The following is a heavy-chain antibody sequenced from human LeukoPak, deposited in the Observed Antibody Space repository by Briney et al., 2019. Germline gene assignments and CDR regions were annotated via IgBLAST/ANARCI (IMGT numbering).Heavy chain of an antibody. D-gene: IGHD5-12*01. Sequence: GASVKVSCKVSGYTLTELSMHWVRQAPGKGLEWMGGFDPEDGETIYAQKFQGRVTMTEDTSTDTAYMELSSLRSEDTAVYYCATGGQWLRSGKYYYYYYMDVWGKGTTVTVSS. CDR2: FDPEDGET. V-gene: IGHV1-24*01. CDR1: GYTLTELS. CDR3: ATGGQWLRSGKYYYYYYMDV. J-gene: IGHJ6*03.